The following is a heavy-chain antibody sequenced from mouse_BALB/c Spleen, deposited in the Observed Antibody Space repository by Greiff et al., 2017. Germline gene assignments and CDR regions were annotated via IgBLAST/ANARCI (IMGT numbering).Heavy chain of an antibody. Sequence: VQLQQPGAELVRPGASVKLSCKASGYTFTSYWINWVKQRPGQGLEWIGNIYPSDSYTNYNQKFKDKATLTVDKSSSTAYMQLSSPTSEDSAVYYCTTATVVAHFDYWGQGTTLTVSS. CDR1: GYTFTSYW. V-gene: IGHV1-69*02. CDR3: TTATVVAHFDY. CDR2: IYPSDSYT. J-gene: IGHJ2*01. D-gene: IGHD1-1*01.